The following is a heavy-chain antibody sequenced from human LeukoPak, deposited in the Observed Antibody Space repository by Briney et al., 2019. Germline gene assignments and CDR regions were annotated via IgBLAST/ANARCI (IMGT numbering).Heavy chain of an antibody. CDR2: IYKIGTT. D-gene: IGHD2-15*01. J-gene: IGHJ4*02. Sequence: SETLSLTCTVSGDSTSNINYYWGWIRQPPGKGLEWIGHIYKIGTTNYNPSLKSRLTISADTSKNQFSLQLRSVTAADTAVYYCVIGVGWQPDYWGQGALVTVSS. CDR3: VIGVGWQPDY. V-gene: IGHV4-61*05. CDR1: GDSTSNINYY.